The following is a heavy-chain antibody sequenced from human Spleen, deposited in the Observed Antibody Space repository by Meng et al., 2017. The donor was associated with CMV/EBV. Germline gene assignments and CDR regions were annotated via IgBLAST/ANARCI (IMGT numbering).Heavy chain of an antibody. Sequence: GESLKISCAASEFTFSSYAMSWVRQAPGRGLEWVSAITGSGGSTYYADSVKGRFTVSRDNSKNTLSLQMNSLRAEDTAVYYCAKAFSASWNRENYDYWGQGTLVTVSS. CDR3: AKAFSASWNRENYDY. CDR2: ITGSGGST. D-gene: IGHD2-2*01. CDR1: EFTFSSYA. J-gene: IGHJ4*02. V-gene: IGHV3-23*01.